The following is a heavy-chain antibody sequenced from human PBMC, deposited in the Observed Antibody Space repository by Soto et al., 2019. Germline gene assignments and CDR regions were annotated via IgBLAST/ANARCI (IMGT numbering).Heavy chain of an antibody. CDR3: ARGSLAARPYHYDY. V-gene: IGHV3-23*01. D-gene: IGHD6-6*01. CDR1: GFTFHRYA. CDR2: ISDSGGST. Sequence: EVQLLASGGGLVQPGGSLRLSCAASGFTFHRYALSWVRRAPGTGLGWVSGISDSGGSTYYADSMQGRFSISRDNSKNTLYVQMSSLRAEDTAVYYCARGSLAARPYHYDYWGQGTLVTVSS. J-gene: IGHJ4*02.